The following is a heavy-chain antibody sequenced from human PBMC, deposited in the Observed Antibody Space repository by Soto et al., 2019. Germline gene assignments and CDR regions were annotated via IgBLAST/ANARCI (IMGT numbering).Heavy chain of an antibody. CDR3: ARIEYCSGGNCYSAFDI. V-gene: IGHV1-18*01. Sequence: VQSGAEVKKPGASVKVSCKAPGDTFISSGISWVRQAPGQGLEWMGWISGYKGDTNYAQKFQGRVTLTTDTSTSTAYMELRSLTPGDTAIYYCARIEYCSGGNCYSAFDIWGQGTLVTVSS. CDR1: GDTFISSG. J-gene: IGHJ3*02. CDR2: ISGYKGDT. D-gene: IGHD2-15*01.